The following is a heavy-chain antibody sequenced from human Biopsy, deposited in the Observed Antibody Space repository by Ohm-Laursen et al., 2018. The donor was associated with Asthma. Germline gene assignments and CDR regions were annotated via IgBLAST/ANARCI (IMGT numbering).Heavy chain of an antibody. V-gene: IGHV1-18*01. CDR2: ISVYNGNT. CDR1: GYTFNSAG. J-gene: IGHJ6*02. D-gene: IGHD3-10*01. CDR3: ARAVDYSHYYGIDV. Sequence: ASVMVSCKTSGYTFNSAGITWVRQAPGQGLEWMGWISVYNGNTKVAQELQDRVTMITDTSTSTAYMELRSLRSDDTAVYFCARAVDYSHYYGIDVWGQGTTVTVS.